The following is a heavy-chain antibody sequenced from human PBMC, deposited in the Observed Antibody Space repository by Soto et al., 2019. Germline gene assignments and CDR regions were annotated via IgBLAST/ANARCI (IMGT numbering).Heavy chain of an antibody. V-gene: IGHV3-23*01. CDR3: AKGASSNWNYLYYFDY. Sequence: EVQLLESGGGLVQPGGSLRLSCAVSGFTSSSYAMSWVRQATGKGLEWVSTISGGGGSTYYADSVKGRFTISSDNSKSTVYLQMNSLRAEDTAVYYCAKGASSNWNYLYYFDYWGQGTLVTVSS. CDR2: ISGGGGST. CDR1: GFTSSSYA. J-gene: IGHJ4*02. D-gene: IGHD1-7*01.